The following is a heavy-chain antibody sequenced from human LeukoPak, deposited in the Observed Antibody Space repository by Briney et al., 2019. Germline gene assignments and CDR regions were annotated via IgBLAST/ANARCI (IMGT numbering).Heavy chain of an antibody. Sequence: GRSLRLSCAASEFIFGDHAMHWVRQAPGKGLEWVSYISWDSGRVGYADSVKGRFTISRDNSKNSLFLQMNSLTADDAAVYYCAKAGSMVRGVTTYYYGMDVWGQGTAVTVSS. CDR2: ISWDSGRV. V-gene: IGHV3-9*01. D-gene: IGHD3-10*01. CDR3: AKAGSMVRGVTTYYYGMDV. J-gene: IGHJ6*02. CDR1: EFIFGDHA.